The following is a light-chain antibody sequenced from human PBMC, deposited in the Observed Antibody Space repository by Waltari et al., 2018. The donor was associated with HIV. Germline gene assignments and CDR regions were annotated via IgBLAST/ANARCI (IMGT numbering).Light chain of an antibody. CDR3: QQSFSVPPS. CDR1: QSISTY. Sequence: DIQMTQSPSSLSASVGDRVTIPCRASQSISTYLNWYQQKPGKAPKLLINAASSLQSGVPSRFSCSGSGTDFTLIISSLQPEDFATYYCQQSFSVPPSFGGGSKVEIK. V-gene: IGKV1-39*01. CDR2: AAS. J-gene: IGKJ4*01.